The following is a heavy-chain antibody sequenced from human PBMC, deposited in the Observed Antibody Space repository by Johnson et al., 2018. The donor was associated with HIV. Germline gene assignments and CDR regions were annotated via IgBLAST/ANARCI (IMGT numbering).Heavy chain of an antibody. D-gene: IGHD3-22*01. Sequence: QVQLVESGGGVVQPGRSLRLSCAASGFTFRSYAMHWVRQAPGKGLEWVAVIRYDGSNKYYADSVKGRFTISRDNSKNTLYLQMNSLRAEDTALYYCAKDMPDSSGYWGGNAFDIWGQGTMVTVSS. J-gene: IGHJ3*02. CDR2: IRYDGSNK. CDR3: AKDMPDSSGYWGGNAFDI. CDR1: GFTFRSYA. V-gene: IGHV3-30*02.